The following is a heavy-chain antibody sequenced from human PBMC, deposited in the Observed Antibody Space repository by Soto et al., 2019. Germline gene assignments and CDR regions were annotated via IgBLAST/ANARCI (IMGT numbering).Heavy chain of an antibody. CDR2: INPVGGST. D-gene: IGHD5-18*01. Sequence: QVQLVQSGAEVKEPGASVRLSCKASGYTFTDSYIHWVRQAPGQGLEWMGVINPVGGSTTYIQKFQGRATLTRDMSTTTVHMVLSALRSDDTATYYCARDEGAAMGFQYWGQGTPVNVFS. J-gene: IGHJ4*02. V-gene: IGHV1-46*01. CDR3: ARDEGAAMGFQY. CDR1: GYTFTDSY.